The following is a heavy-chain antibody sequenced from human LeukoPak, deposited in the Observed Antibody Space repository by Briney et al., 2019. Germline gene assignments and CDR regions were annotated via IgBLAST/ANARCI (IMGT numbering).Heavy chain of an antibody. CDR2: ISYDGSNK. J-gene: IGHJ4*02. CDR1: GFTFSSYG. CDR3: AKESIVVVLDY. D-gene: IGHD3-22*01. V-gene: IGHV3-30*18. Sequence: GGSLRLSCAASGFTFSSYGMHWVRQAPGKGLEWVAVISYDGSNKYYADSVKGRFTISRDNSQNTLYLQMNSLRAEDTAVYYCAKESIVVVLDYWGQGTLVNVSS.